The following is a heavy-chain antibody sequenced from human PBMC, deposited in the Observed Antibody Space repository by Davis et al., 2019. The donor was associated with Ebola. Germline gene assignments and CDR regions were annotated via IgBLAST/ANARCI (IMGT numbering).Heavy chain of an antibody. J-gene: IGHJ4*02. CDR1: VGSIRSYY. Sequence: PSETLSLTCTVSVGSIRSYYWSWIRQPPGKGLEWIGYIYYSGSTNYNPSLKSRVTITVDTSKNQFSLKLSSVTAADTAVYYCARGHDYEYYFDYWGQGTLVTVSS. CDR2: IYYSGST. D-gene: IGHD4-17*01. V-gene: IGHV4-59*08. CDR3: ARGHDYEYYFDY.